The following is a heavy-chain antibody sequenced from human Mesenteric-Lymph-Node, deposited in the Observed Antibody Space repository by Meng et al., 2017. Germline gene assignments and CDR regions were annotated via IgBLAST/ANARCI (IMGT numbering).Heavy chain of an antibody. CDR2: VRYSGTA. D-gene: IGHD3-9*01. V-gene: IGHV4-39*07. CDR1: GVSISSNTHY. Sequence: QLPLQESGPGLVKPSETLYLTCTISGVSISSNTHYWGWIRQSPGKGLEWIGSVRYSGTAYYNPSLTSRVTISVDTSKNQFSLKLKSMTAADTAVYYCARLDQALDYWGQGTLVTVSS. J-gene: IGHJ4*02. CDR3: ARLDQALDY.